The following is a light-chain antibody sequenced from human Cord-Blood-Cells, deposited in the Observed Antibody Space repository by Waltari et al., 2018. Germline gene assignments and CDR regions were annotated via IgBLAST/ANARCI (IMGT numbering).Light chain of an antibody. CDR3: SSYTSSSTYV. CDR2: DVS. J-gene: IGLJ1*01. CDR1: SSDVGGYNY. V-gene: IGLV2-14*01. Sequence: QSALTQPASASGSPGQSIPISCTGTSSDVGGYNYVSWYQQHPGKAPNLRTYDVSNRPSGVSNRFSGSKSGNTASLTISGLQAEDEADYYCSSYTSSSTYVFGTGTKVTVL.